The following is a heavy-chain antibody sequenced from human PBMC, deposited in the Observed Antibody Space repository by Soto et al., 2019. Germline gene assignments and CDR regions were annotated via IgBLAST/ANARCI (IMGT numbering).Heavy chain of an antibody. CDR2: ISWNSGSI. D-gene: IGHD3-10*01. CDR3: AKAMVRGVMNYYYMDV. Sequence: LKISCAAAGFNFDDYAMHWVRHAPGKGLEWVSGISWNSGSIGYADSVKGRFTISRDNAKNSLYLQMNSLRAEDTALYYCAKAMVRGVMNYYYMDVWGKGTTVTVSS. CDR1: GFNFDDYA. J-gene: IGHJ6*03. V-gene: IGHV3-9*01.